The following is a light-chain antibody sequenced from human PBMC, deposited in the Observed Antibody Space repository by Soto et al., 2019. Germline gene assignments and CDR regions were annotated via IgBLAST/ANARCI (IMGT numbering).Light chain of an antibody. J-gene: IGLJ2*01. V-gene: IGLV7-46*01. CDR2: DTS. CDR3: LLSYCGAVV. CDR1: TGAVTSGHY. Sequence: QAVVTQEPSLTVSPGGTVTLTCGSSTGAVTSGHYPYWFQQKPGQAPRTLIHDTSNKHSWTPARFSGSLLGGKAALTLSGAQPEDEAEYYRLLSYCGAVVFGGGTKPTVL.